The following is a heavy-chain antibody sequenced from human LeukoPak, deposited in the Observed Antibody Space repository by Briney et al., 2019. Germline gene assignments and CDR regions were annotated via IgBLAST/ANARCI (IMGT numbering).Heavy chain of an antibody. CDR1: GYTFTGYY. D-gene: IGHD3-22*01. J-gene: IGHJ4*02. V-gene: IGHV1-18*04. Sequence: ASVKVSCKASGYTFTGYYMHWVRQAPGQGLEWMGWISAYNGNTNYAQKLQGRVTMTTDTSTSTAYMELRSLRSDDTAVYYCARSQYYYDSSGYPIDYWGQGTLVTVSS. CDR3: ARSQYYYDSSGYPIDY. CDR2: ISAYNGNT.